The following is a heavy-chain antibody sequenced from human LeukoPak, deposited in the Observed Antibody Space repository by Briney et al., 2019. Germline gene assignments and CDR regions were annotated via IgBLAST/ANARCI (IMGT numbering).Heavy chain of an antibody. CDR1: GVSISAYY. V-gene: IGHV4-4*07. CDR2: IYPGESIYASENT. Sequence: SETLSLTCSVSGVSISAYYWSWIRQPAGKGLEWIGRIYPGESIYASENTNYNPSLKSRVTISVDTSKNQFSLKLSSVTAADTAVYYCARTRAYYYDSSPPGYFDLWGRGTLVTVSS. CDR3: ARTRAYYYDSSPPGYFDL. J-gene: IGHJ2*01. D-gene: IGHD3-22*01.